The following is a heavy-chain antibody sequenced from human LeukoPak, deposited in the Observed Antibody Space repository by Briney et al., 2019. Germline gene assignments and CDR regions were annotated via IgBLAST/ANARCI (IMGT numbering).Heavy chain of an antibody. J-gene: IGHJ6*03. CDR3: ARGRKIYYYYYMDV. Sequence: SETLSLTCIVCGASISSYYWSWIRHPLGKGLEWIRYLCYRGSTNYHLSLQSRVTISVDPPKHQFSLKLSSVTAADTAVYYCARGRKIYYYYYMDVWGKGTTVTVSS. CDR2: LCYRGST. V-gene: IGHV4-59*01. CDR1: GASISSYY.